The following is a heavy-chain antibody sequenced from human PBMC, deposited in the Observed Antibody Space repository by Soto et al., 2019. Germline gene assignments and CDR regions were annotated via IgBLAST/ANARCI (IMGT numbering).Heavy chain of an antibody. CDR1: GYSFTKYG. CDR2: IYPGDSDT. V-gene: IGHV5-51*01. J-gene: IGHJ6*01. CDR3: AGSIFYYGMDV. Sequence: GESVTISCTASGYSFTKYGIVWVLQMPGKGPEWMGIIYPGDSDTRYSPSFQGQVTISADKSTSTAYLLWSSLKASDTAIYFCAGSIFYYGMDVWGQGTTVTVSS.